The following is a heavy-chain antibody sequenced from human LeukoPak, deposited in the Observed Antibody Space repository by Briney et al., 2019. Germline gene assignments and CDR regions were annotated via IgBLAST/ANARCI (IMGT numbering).Heavy chain of an antibody. CDR1: GGSISSSSYY. D-gene: IGHD2-2*01. Sequence: KASETLSLTCTVSGGSISSSSYYWGWVRQPPGKGLEWIGSVYYSGSTYYNPSLKSRVTISVDTSKNQFSLMLTSVTAADTAVYYCARHGLGYCSSTSCVDSYNWFDPWAREPWSPSPQ. CDR3: ARHGLGYCSSTSCVDSYNWFDP. V-gene: IGHV4-39*01. J-gene: IGHJ5*02. CDR2: VYYSGST.